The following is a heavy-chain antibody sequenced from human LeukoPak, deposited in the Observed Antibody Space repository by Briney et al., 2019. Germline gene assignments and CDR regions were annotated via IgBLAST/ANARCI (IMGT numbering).Heavy chain of an antibody. V-gene: IGHV3-23*01. J-gene: IGHJ5*02. Sequence: GGSLRLSCAASGFTFSDYAMNWVRQAPGKGLEWVSLITASGLTPFYADSVKGRFTTSRDNSKNTLYLQMNSLRVDDTALYYCAQDRLLGAWGLGTLVTVSS. CDR1: GFTFSDYA. CDR3: AQDRLLGA. CDR2: ITASGLTP. D-gene: IGHD3-10*01.